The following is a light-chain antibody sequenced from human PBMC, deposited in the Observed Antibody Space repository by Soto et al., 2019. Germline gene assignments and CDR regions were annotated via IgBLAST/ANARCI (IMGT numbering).Light chain of an antibody. CDR1: SSNIGNNA. Sequence: QSVLTQPPSVSEAPRQRVTISCSGSSSNIGNNAVNWYQQLPGKAPKLLIYYDDLLPSGVSDRFSGSKSGTSASLAISGLQSEDEADYYCSSFTSGTTLYVFGTGTKLTVL. CDR2: YDD. J-gene: IGLJ1*01. CDR3: SSFTSGTTLYV. V-gene: IGLV1-36*01.